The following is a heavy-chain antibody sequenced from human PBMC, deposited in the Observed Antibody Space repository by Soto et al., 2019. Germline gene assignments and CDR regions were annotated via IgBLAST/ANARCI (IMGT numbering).Heavy chain of an antibody. V-gene: IGHV3-33*01. CDR2: IWYDGSNK. D-gene: IGHD3-10*01. J-gene: IGHJ6*02. CDR3: ARDGEWVVYYYYGMDV. Sequence: GGSLRLSCAASGFTFSSYGMHWVRQAPGKGLEWVAVIWYDGSNKYYADSVKGRFTISRDNSKNTLYLQMNSLRAEDTAVYNCARDGEWVVYYYYGMDVWGQGTTVTVSS. CDR1: GFTFSSYG.